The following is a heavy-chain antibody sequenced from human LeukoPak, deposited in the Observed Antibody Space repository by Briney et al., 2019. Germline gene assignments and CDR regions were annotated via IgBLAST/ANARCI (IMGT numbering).Heavy chain of an antibody. V-gene: IGHV1-8*01. CDR3: AREGYSFNYYFYYMDV. D-gene: IGHD5-18*01. Sequence: GASVKVSCKASGYTFTSYDITWVRQATGQGLEWMGWMSPDSGYTGYAQTFQGRVTLTRNTSVSTAFMELSSLRSEDTAVYYCAREGYSFNYYFYYMDVWGKGTTVTVSS. J-gene: IGHJ6*03. CDR1: GYTFTSYD. CDR2: MSPDSGYT.